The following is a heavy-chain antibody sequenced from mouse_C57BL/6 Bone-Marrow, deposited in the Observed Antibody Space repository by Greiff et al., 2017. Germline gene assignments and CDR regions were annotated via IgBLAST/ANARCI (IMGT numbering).Heavy chain of an antibody. J-gene: IGHJ3*01. CDR3: ARGIYYGNYVWFAY. CDR1: GYSITSGYY. Sequence: EVQVVESGPGLVKPSQSLSLTCSVTGYSITSGYYWNWIRQFPGNKLEWMGYISYDGSNNYNPSLKNRISITRDTSKNQFFLKLNSVTTEDTATYYCARGIYYGNYVWFAYWGQGTLVTVSA. V-gene: IGHV3-6*01. CDR2: ISYDGSN. D-gene: IGHD2-1*01.